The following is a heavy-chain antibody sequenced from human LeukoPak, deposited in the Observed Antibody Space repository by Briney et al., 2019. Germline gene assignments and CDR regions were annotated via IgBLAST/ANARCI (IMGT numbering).Heavy chain of an antibody. D-gene: IGHD2-21*02. CDR3: IIDIVVVTAAIGDY. Sequence: PGGSLRLSCAASGFTFSSYAMSWARQAPGKGLEWVSAISGSGGSTYYADSVKGRFTISRDNSKNTLYLQMNSLRAEDTAVYYCIIDIVVVTAAIGDYWGQGTLVTVSS. V-gene: IGHV3-23*01. J-gene: IGHJ4*02. CDR2: ISGSGGST. CDR1: GFTFSSYA.